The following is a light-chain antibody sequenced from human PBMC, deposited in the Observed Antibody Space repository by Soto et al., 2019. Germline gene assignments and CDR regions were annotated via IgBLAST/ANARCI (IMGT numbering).Light chain of an antibody. J-gene: IGLJ2*01. CDR2: EGS. CDR1: SSDVGSYNL. CDR3: CSYTGSSVF. V-gene: IGLV2-23*01. Sequence: QSVLTQPASVSGSPGQSITISCTGTSSDVGSYNLVSWYQQHPGKAPKLMIYEGSKRPSGASNRFSGSKSGNTASLTISGLQAEDEADYCCCSYTGSSVFFGGGTKLTGL.